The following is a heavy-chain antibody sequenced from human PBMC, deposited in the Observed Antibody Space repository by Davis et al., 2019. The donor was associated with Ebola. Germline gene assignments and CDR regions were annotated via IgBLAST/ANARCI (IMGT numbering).Heavy chain of an antibody. D-gene: IGHD1-20*01. CDR3: GSGRVYTWNY. CDR2: IYYSGST. V-gene: IGHV4-59*12. CDR1: GGSISSYY. J-gene: IGHJ4*02. Sequence: SETLSLTCTVSGGSISSYYWSWIRQPPGKGLEWIGYIYYSGSTNYNPSLKSRITISVDTSKNQFSLKLSSVTAADTAVYFCGSGRVYTWNYWGQGTLVTVSP.